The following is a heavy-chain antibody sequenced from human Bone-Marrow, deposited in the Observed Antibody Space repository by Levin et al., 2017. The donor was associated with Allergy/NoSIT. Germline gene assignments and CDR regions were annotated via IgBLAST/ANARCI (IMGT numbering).Heavy chain of an antibody. CDR1: GGSISSYY. D-gene: IGHD3-9*01. CDR3: ARDRYFDWLLYHWFDP. Sequence: PSETLSLTCTVSGGSISSYYWSWIRQPPGKGLEWIGYIYYSGSTNYNPSLKSRVTISVDTSKNQFSLKLSSVTAADTAVYYCARDRYFDWLLYHWFDPWGQGTLVTVSS. V-gene: IGHV4-59*01. J-gene: IGHJ5*02. CDR2: IYYSGST.